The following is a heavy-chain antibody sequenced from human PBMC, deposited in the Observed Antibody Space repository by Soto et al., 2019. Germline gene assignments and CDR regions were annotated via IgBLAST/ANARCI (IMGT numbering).Heavy chain of an antibody. D-gene: IGHD6-19*01. CDR1: GYTFTGYY. CDR3: ARRAVAGPDYYGMDV. V-gene: IGHV1-2*04. CDR2: INPNSGGT. J-gene: IGHJ6*02. Sequence: QVRLVQSGAEVKKPGASVKVSCKASGYTFTGYYMHWVRQAPGQGLEWMGWINPNSGGTNYAQKFQGWVTMTRDTSFSPAEMELGRLRSDDTAVYYCARRAVAGPDYYGMDVRGQGTTVTVSS.